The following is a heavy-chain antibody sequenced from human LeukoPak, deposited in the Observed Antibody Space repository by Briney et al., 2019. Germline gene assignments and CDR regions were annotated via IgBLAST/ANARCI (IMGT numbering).Heavy chain of an antibody. V-gene: IGHV3-33*01. CDR2: IWYDGSNK. D-gene: IGHD4-17*01. Sequence: PGGSLRLSCAASGFTFSSYGMHWVRQAPGKGLEWVAVIWYDGSNKYYADSVKGRFTISRDNSKNTLYLQMNSLRAEDTAVYYCARAGPVFGDYEGWDYWGQGTLVTVSS. CDR1: GFTFSSYG. J-gene: IGHJ4*02. CDR3: ARAGPVFGDYEGWDY.